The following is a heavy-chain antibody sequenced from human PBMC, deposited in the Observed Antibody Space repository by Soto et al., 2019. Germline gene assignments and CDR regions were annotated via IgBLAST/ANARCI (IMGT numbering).Heavy chain of an antibody. V-gene: IGHV1-18*01. CDR3: ARGRYGDY. D-gene: IGHD1-1*01. Sequence: QVQLVQSGAEVKKPGASVKVSCKASGYTFTSYGITWVRQAPGQVLEWMGWISAHNGNTDYAQKLQGRVIVTRDTSTSTAYMELRSLISDDTAVYYCARGRYGDYWGQGALVTVSS. J-gene: IGHJ4*02. CDR1: GYTFTSYG. CDR2: ISAHNGNT.